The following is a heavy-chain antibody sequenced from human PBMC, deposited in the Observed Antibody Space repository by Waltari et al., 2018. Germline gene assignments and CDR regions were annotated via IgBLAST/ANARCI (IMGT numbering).Heavy chain of an antibody. CDR2: ISSSSGTI. J-gene: IGHJ4*02. Sequence: EVQLVESGGGLVQPGGSLRRSCAASGFTFSSYSMNWVRQAPGKGLEWVSYISSSSGTIYYADSVKGRFTISRDNAKNSLYLQMNSLRAEDTAVYYCARRYSSGFDYWGQGTLVTVSS. CDR3: ARRYSSGFDY. CDR1: GFTFSSYS. D-gene: IGHD6-19*01. V-gene: IGHV3-48*04.